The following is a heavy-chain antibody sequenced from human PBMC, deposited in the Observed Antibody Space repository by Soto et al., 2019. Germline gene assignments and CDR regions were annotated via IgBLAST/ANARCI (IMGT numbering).Heavy chain of an antibody. CDR3: AKASSTGSICFIFDY. D-gene: IGHD3-9*01. Sequence: QVQLVESGGGVVQPGRSLRLSCAASGFTFSSHGMHWVRQAPGKGLEWVAVISNDGSDKYYADSVKGRFTISRDNSKNTLYLQLNSLSVDDTAVYYCAKASSTGSICFIFDYWGRGTLVTVSS. J-gene: IGHJ4*02. CDR2: ISNDGSDK. V-gene: IGHV3-30*18. CDR1: GFTFSSHG.